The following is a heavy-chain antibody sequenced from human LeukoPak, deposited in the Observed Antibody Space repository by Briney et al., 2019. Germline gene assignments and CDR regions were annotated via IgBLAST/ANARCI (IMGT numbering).Heavy chain of an antibody. D-gene: IGHD5-12*01. CDR2: IRSKAYGGTT. J-gene: IGHJ5*02. Sequence: GGSLRLSCTASGFTFGDYAMSWVRQAPGKGLEWVGFIRSKAYGGTTEYAASVKGRFTISRDDSKSIPYLQMNSLKTEDTAVYYCTRSGYSGYDRPRAWGQGTLVTVSS. CDR1: GFTFGDYA. V-gene: IGHV3-49*04. CDR3: TRSGYSGYDRPRA.